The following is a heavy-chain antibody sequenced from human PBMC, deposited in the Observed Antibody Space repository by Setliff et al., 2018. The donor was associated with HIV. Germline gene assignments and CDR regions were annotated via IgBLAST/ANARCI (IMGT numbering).Heavy chain of an antibody. J-gene: IGHJ4*02. Sequence: GGSLRLSCAASGFTFSSYEMNWVRQAPGKGLEWVSYISSSGSTIFYTDSVKGRFTISRDNAKNSLYLQMTSLRAEDTAVYYCAREWDTDMAHLDYWGQGTMVTVSS. D-gene: IGHD5-18*01. CDR3: AREWDTDMAHLDY. V-gene: IGHV3-48*03. CDR2: ISSSGSTI. CDR1: GFTFSSYE.